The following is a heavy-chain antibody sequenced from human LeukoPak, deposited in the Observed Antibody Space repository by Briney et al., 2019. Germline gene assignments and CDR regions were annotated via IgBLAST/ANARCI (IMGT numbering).Heavy chain of an antibody. Sequence: SETLSLTCTVSGGSISSSSYYWSWIRQPPGKGLEWIGYIYYSGSTNYNPSLKSRVTISVDTSKNQFSLKLSSVTAADTAVYYCARAESGYDRGGYFDYWGQGTLVTVSS. J-gene: IGHJ4*02. CDR2: IYYSGST. CDR1: GGSISSSSYY. CDR3: ARAESGYDRGGYFDY. D-gene: IGHD5-12*01. V-gene: IGHV4-61*01.